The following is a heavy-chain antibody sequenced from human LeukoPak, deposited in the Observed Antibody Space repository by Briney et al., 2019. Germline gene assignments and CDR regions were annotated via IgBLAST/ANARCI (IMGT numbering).Heavy chain of an antibody. J-gene: IGHJ4*02. CDR2: IYYSGST. Sequence: SETLSLTCTVSGGSISSYYWSWIRQPPGKGLEWIGYIYYSGSTNYNPSLKSRVTISVDTSKNQFSLKLSSVTAADTAVYYCARVRRDSYLDYWGQGTLVTVTS. CDR3: ARVRRDSYLDY. D-gene: IGHD3-16*01. V-gene: IGHV4-59*08. CDR1: GGSISSYY.